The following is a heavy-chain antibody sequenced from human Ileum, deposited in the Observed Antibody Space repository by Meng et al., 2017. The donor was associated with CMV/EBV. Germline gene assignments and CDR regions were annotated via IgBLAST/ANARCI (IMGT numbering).Heavy chain of an antibody. Sequence: GESLKISCTGSGYSFSSYWIGWVRQMPGKGLEWMGIIYPSDSDTRYSPSFQGQVTISADKSISTAYLQWSSLQASDTAMYYCARPRDRGGARPNYFDYWGHGTLVTVSS. J-gene: IGHJ4*01. V-gene: IGHV5-51*01. CDR2: IYPSDSDT. D-gene: IGHD6-6*01. CDR3: ARPRDRGGARPNYFDY. CDR1: GYSFSSYW.